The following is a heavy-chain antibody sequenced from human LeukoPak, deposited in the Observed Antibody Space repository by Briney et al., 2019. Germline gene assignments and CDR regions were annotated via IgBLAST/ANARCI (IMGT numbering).Heavy chain of an antibody. CDR1: GFTFADYL. CDR3: AKPATSILIYFDS. V-gene: IGHV3-49*03. J-gene: IGHJ4*02. CDR2: IRSKTYGGTT. D-gene: IGHD2-2*01. Sequence: GGSLRLSCTASGFTFADYLMSWFRQAPGKGLEWVGFIRSKTYGGTTEYAASVKGRFTISRDDSKRIAYLQMNSLETEDTAVYYCAKPATSILIYFDSWGQGILVTVSS.